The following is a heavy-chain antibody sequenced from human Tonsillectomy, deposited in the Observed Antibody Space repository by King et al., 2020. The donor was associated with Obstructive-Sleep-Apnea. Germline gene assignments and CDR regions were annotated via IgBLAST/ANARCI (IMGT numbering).Heavy chain of an antibody. J-gene: IGHJ4*02. CDR1: GFTFSTYN. D-gene: IGHD5-18*01. CDR3: ARDLGYNYGYYFDY. V-gene: IGHV3-48*01. Sequence: PLVQSGGGLVQPGGSLRLSCAASGFTFSTYNMHWVRQAPGKGLEWVSYISSYSDTIYYADSVKGRFTISRDNAKNSLYLQMNSLRAEDTAVYYCARDLGYNYGYYFDYRGQGALLTVSS. CDR2: ISSYSDTI.